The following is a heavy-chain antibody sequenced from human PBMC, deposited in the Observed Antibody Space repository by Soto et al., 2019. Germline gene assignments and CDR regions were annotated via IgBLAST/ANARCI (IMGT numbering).Heavy chain of an antibody. CDR2: IYYSGST. CDR1: GYSISSSNW. Sequence: PSETLSLTCAVSGYSISSSNWWGWIRQPPGKGLEWIGYIYYSGSTYYNPSLKSRVTMSVDTSKNQFSLKLSSVTAVDTAVYYCARSVRGTIPLYYYYYMDVWVKGTTVTVSS. CDR3: ARSVRGTIPLYYYYYMDV. V-gene: IGHV4-28*01. D-gene: IGHD3-10*01. J-gene: IGHJ6*03.